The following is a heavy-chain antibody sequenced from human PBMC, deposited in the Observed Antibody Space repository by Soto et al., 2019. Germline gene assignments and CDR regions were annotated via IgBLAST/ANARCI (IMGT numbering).Heavy chain of an antibody. Sequence: EVQLVESGGGLVQPGGSLRLSCAASGFTFSDHYMDWVRQVPGKGLEWVGRTRNKVDSYTTEYAASVKGRFTISRDDSKNLLYLQMNSLKTEDTAVYYCVRVRAAAYFFDYWGQGTLVTVSS. V-gene: IGHV3-72*01. J-gene: IGHJ4*02. D-gene: IGHD2-15*01. CDR3: VRVRAAAYFFDY. CDR2: TRNKVDSYTT. CDR1: GFTFSDHY.